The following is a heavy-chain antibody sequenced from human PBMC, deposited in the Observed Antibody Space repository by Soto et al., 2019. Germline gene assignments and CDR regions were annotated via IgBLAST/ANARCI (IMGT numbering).Heavy chain of an antibody. J-gene: IGHJ6*03. CDR2: ISSSSSYI. CDR3: ARDRGSHESTSWMFGYYYYMDV. Sequence: PGGSLRLSCAASGFTFSSYSMNWVRQAPGKGLEWVSSISSSSSYIYYADSVKGRFTISRDNAKNSLYLQMNSLRAEDTAVYYCARDRGSHESTSWMFGYYYYMDVWGKGTTVTVSS. CDR1: GFTFSSYS. D-gene: IGHD2-2*01. V-gene: IGHV3-21*01.